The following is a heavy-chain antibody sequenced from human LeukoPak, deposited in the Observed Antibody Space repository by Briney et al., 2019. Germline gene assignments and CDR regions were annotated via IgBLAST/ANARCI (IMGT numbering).Heavy chain of an antibody. D-gene: IGHD1-26*01. J-gene: IGHJ4*02. CDR1: GFTFSSYA. V-gene: IGHV3-30-3*01. CDR3: ARVTGGSYLPDYFDY. Sequence: GGSLRLSCAASGFTFSSYAMHWVRQAPGKGLEWVAVISYDGSNKYYADSVKGRFTISRDNSKNTLYLQMNSLRAEDTAVYYCARVTGGSYLPDYFDYWGQGPLVTVSS. CDR2: ISYDGSNK.